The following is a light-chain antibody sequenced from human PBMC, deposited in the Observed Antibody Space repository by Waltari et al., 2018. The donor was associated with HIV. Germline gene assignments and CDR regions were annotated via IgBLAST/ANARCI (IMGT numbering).Light chain of an antibody. Sequence: QSVLTQPPSVSGTPGQRVTISCSGSRSNIGRNTGHWYQQVPGTAPKLLIHTNDQRPSGVSDRFSGSKSGTTATLDIRGLQPEDEAHYYCAAWDDTLNGHVVFGGGTKLTVL. J-gene: IGLJ2*01. CDR2: TND. CDR3: AAWDDTLNGHVV. V-gene: IGLV1-44*01. CDR1: RSNIGRNT.